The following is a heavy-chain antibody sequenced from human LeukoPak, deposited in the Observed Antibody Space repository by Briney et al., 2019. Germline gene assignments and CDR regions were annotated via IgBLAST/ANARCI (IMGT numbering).Heavy chain of an antibody. CDR1: GGSFSGYY. CDR3: ARKPRYDFWSGRYFDY. D-gene: IGHD3-3*01. CDR2: INHSGST. V-gene: IGHV4-34*01. Sequence: PSETLSLTCAVYGGSFSGYYWSWIRQPPGKGLEWIREINHSGSTNYNPSLKSRVTISVDTSKNQFSLKLSSVTAADTAVYYCARKPRYDFWSGRYFDYWGQGTLVTVSS. J-gene: IGHJ4*02.